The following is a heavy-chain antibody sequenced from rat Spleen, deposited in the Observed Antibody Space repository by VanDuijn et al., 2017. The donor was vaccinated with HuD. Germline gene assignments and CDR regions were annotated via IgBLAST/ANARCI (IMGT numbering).Heavy chain of an antibody. D-gene: IGHD4-3*01. J-gene: IGHJ2*01. V-gene: IGHV5-25*01. CDR3: AVAGYGY. Sequence: EVQLVESGGGLVQPGRSMKLSCAASGFTFSNSYMAWVRQAPGKGLEWVSSISSDGFNTYYPDSVKGRFTISRANSENTVYLQMNSLRSEDTATYYCAVAGYGYWGQGVMVTVSS. CDR1: GFTFSNSY. CDR2: ISSDGFNT.